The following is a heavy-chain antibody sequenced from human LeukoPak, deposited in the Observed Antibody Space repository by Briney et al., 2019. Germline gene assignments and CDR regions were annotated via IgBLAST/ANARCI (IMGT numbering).Heavy chain of an antibody. J-gene: IGHJ4*02. CDR1: GGSISSYY. V-gene: IGHV4-59*01. Sequence: ASETLTLTCTVAGGSISSYYWSWIRQPPGKGLEWIGYIYYSGSTNYNPSLKSRVTISVDTSKNQFSLKLSSVTAADTAVYYCARSTVTTPGLLDYWGQGTLVTVSS. CDR2: IYYSGST. CDR3: ARSTVTTPGLLDY. D-gene: IGHD4-11*01.